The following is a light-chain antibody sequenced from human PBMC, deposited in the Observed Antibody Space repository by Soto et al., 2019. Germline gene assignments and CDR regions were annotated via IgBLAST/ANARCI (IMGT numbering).Light chain of an antibody. CDR2: GAS. CDR3: QQYGSSPLT. J-gene: IGKJ4*01. V-gene: IGKV3-20*01. CDR1: QGIRSA. Sequence: TQSPSSLSPSVGDSVTITCRTSQGIRSALAWYQQKTGQAPRVLIYGASSRATGIPDRFSGSLYGTDFNLTISRLETEDFAVYYCQQYGSSPLTFGGGTKVDIK.